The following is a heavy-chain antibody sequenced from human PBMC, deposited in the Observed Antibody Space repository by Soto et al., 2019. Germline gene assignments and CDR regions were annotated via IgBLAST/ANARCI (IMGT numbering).Heavy chain of an antibody. D-gene: IGHD2-21*01. CDR2: IRSKANSYAT. J-gene: IGHJ6*02. V-gene: IGHV3-73*02. CDR3: TRHVDLNQVYYYYYGMDV. Sequence: EVQLVESGGGLVQPGGSLKLSCAASGFTFSGSAMHWVRQASGKGLEWVGRIRSKANSYATAYAASVKGSFTISRDDSKNAAYLRMNSLKTEDTAVYYCTRHVDLNQVYYYYYGMDVWGQGTTVTVSS. CDR1: GFTFSGSA.